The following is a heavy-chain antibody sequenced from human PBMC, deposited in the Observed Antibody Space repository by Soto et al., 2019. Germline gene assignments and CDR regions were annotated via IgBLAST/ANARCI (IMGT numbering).Heavy chain of an antibody. CDR2: ISAYNGNK. V-gene: IGHV1-18*04. Sequence: QVQLVQSGGEVKKPGASVEVSCRTSGYMFTTYGMSWVRQAPGQGLEWMAWISAYNGNKKYAQKFQGKVTMTTDTPTSTVSMELRNLTSDDTGTYCCARTGGGMAARPLEYWGQGTLVTVSS. D-gene: IGHD6-6*01. CDR1: GYMFTTYG. CDR3: ARTGGGMAARPLEY. J-gene: IGHJ4*02.